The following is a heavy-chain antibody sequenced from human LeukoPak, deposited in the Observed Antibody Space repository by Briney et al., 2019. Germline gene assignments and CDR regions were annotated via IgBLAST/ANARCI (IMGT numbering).Heavy chain of an antibody. CDR1: SGSISSSSYY. J-gene: IGHJ4*02. CDR2: IYYSGST. CDR3: ARQDRDGYNWEYYFDY. Sequence: SETLSLTCTVSSGSISSSSYYWGWIRQPPGKGLEWIGSIYYSGSTYYNPSLKSRVTISVDTSKNQFSLKLSSVTAADTAVYYCARQDRDGYNWEYYFDYWGQGTLVTVSS. V-gene: IGHV4-39*01. D-gene: IGHD5-24*01.